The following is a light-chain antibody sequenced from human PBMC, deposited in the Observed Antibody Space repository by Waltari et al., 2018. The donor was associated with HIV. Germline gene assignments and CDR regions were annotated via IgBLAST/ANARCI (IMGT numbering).Light chain of an antibody. CDR2: RNN. CDR3: AAWDTSLSGSVV. Sequence: QSVLTQPPSASGIPGQRVTISCSGSSSNIGSNYVYWYHQLPGTAPKLLIYRNNQRPSGVPDRFSGSKSGTSASLAISGLRSEDEADYYCAAWDTSLSGSVVFGGGTKLTVL. J-gene: IGLJ2*01. CDR1: SSNIGSNY. V-gene: IGLV1-47*01.